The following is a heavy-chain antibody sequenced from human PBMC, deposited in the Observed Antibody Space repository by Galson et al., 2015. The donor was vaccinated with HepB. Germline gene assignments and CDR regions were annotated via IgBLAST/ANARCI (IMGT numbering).Heavy chain of an antibody. D-gene: IGHD2-15*01. CDR2: ISPYNRDT. CDR3: ARGALVGEVGGSQNNWFDP. Sequence: SVKVSCKASGYTFSTYSITWVRQAPGQGLEWMGWISPYNRDTNYTRKFQDRVTMTTDTFTSTAYMELRSLRSDDTAVYYCARGALVGEVGGSQNNWFDPWGQGTLVTVSS. V-gene: IGHV1-18*01. CDR1: GYTFSTYS. J-gene: IGHJ5*02.